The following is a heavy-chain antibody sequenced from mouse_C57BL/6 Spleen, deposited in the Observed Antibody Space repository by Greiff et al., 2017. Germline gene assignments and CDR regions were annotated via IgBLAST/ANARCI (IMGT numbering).Heavy chain of an antibody. D-gene: IGHD1-1*01. Sequence: EVTLVESGGGLVKPGGSLTLSCAASGFTFSAYGMHWVRQAPEKGLEWVAYISSGSSTLNYADTVKGRFTISTDNATNTLFLQMTSLRSEETAMYYCARCTGYYAMDYWGQGTSVTVSS. J-gene: IGHJ4*01. CDR3: ARCTGYYAMDY. CDR1: GFTFSAYG. V-gene: IGHV5-17*01. CDR2: ISSGSSTL.